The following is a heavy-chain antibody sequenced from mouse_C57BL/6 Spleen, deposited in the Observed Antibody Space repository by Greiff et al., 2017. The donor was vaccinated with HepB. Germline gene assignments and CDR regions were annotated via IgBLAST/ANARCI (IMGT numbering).Heavy chain of an antibody. J-gene: IGHJ3*01. CDR3: ARGGDGYDRFAY. CDR2: IDPSDSYT. V-gene: IGHV1-69*01. Sequence: QVHVKQPGAELVMPGASVKLSCKASGYTFTSYWMHWVKQRPGQGLEWIGEIDPSDSYTNYNQKFKGKSTLTVDKSSSTAYMQLSSLTSEDSAVYYCARGGDGYDRFAYWGQGTLVTVSA. D-gene: IGHD2-2*01. CDR1: GYTFTSYW.